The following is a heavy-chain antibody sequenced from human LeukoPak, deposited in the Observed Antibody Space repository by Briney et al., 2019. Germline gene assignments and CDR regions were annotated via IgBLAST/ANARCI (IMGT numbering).Heavy chain of an antibody. CDR3: TTDGSPLLWFGELLYPSFDY. CDR2: IKSKTDGGTT. Sequence: GGSLRLSCAASGFTFSNAWISWVRQAPGKGLEWVGRIKSKTDGGTTDYAAPVKGRFTISRDDSKNTLYLQMNSLKTEDTAVYYCTTDGSPLLWFGELLYPSFDYWGQGTLVTVSS. D-gene: IGHD3-10*01. V-gene: IGHV3-15*01. CDR1: GFTFSNAW. J-gene: IGHJ4*02.